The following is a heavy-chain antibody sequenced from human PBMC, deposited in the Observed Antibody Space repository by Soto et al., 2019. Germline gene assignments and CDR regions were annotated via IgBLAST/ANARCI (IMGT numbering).Heavy chain of an antibody. CDR3: ARHSSPYSYLDWFDP. D-gene: IGHD1-26*01. J-gene: IGHJ5*02. CDR2: VSYSGTT. Sequence: LQLRESGPGLVKPSETLSLTCTVSGDSISSNGYHWGWIRQPPGKGLEWIASVSYSGTTYYHPSLKSRVTISVDPSKNQFSLKLSSVTAADTAVYYSARHSSPYSYLDWFDPWGQGTLVTVSS. CDR1: GDSISSNGYH. V-gene: IGHV4-39*01.